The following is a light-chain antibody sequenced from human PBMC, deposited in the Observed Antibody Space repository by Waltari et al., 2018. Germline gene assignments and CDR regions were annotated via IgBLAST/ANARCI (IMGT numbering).Light chain of an antibody. Sequence: DIQMTQSPSSLSASVGDRVTIPCQASQDIRNYLNWYQQKPGKGPKLLIYDSSNFETGVPSRFSGSGSGTDFTFTISSLQPEDIATYYCQQYDNLPLTFGGGTKVEIK. CDR3: QQYDNLPLT. CDR2: DSS. V-gene: IGKV1-33*01. J-gene: IGKJ4*01. CDR1: QDIRNY.